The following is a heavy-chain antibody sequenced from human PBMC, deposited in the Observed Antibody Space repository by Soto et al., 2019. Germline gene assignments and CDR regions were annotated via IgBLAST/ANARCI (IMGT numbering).Heavy chain of an antibody. CDR3: AREVPHGYSRFDY. Sequence: QVHLVQSGAEVKKPGASVKVSCKTSGYTFTNNVIHWVRQAPGQRLEWMGWVNAGNDNTKWSREFQGRLTLTKHASATTAYMELSSLTSEDTAIYFCAREVPHGYSRFDYWGQGTLVTVSS. D-gene: IGHD5-18*01. J-gene: IGHJ4*02. CDR2: VNAGNDNT. V-gene: IGHV1-3*01. CDR1: GYTFTNNV.